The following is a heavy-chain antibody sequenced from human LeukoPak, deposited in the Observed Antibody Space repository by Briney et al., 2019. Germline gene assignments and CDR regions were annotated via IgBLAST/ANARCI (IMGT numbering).Heavy chain of an antibody. J-gene: IGHJ4*02. CDR2: IYSGGTT. V-gene: IGHV3-53*01. Sequence: GGSLRLSCAASGFTVSCNYMSWVRQAPGKGLEGASGIYSGGTTYYADSVKARFSISRDNSKNTLYLQMNSLRAEDTAVYYCARQRPFDYWGQGTLVTVSS. CDR1: GFTVSCNY. CDR3: ARQRPFDY.